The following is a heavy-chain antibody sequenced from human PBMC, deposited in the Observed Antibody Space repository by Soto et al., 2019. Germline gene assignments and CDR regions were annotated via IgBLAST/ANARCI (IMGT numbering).Heavy chain of an antibody. V-gene: IGHV3-7*01. CDR3: ARGARI. CDR1: RFTFSGYW. Sequence: EVQLVESGGGLVQPGGSLRLSCADSRFTFSGYWMYWVRQAPGKGLEWVANIKEDGSEKNYVDSVRGRFTISRDNAKNSWYLQMTSLRAEDTAVYYCARGARIWGQGTMVTVS. CDR2: IKEDGSEK. J-gene: IGHJ3*02.